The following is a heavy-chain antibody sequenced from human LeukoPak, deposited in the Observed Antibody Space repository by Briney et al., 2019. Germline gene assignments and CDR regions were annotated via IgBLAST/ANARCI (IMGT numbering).Heavy chain of an antibody. CDR2: IWYDGSNK. Sequence: GGSLGLSCAASGFTFSSYGMHWVRQAPGKGLEWVAVIWYDGSNKYYADSVKGRFTISRDNSKNTLYLQMNSLRAEDTAVYYCARDYRGVRAFDIWGQGTMVTVSS. CDR3: ARDYRGVRAFDI. CDR1: GFTFSSYG. J-gene: IGHJ3*02. D-gene: IGHD1-26*01. V-gene: IGHV3-33*01.